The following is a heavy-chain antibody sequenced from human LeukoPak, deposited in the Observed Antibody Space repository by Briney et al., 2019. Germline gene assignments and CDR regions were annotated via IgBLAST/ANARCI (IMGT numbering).Heavy chain of an antibody. V-gene: IGHV3-15*05. CDR1: GFTFTSAW. D-gene: IGHD3-3*01. CDR2: IKSNLDGGTT. Sequence: GGPLRLSCGATGFTFTSAWMVWVRQAPGKGLEWVGRIKSNLDGGTTDFAAPVKGTFSISRDDLARTLYLQMNNLKADDTGVSACTTDFTDFDCSSGYFAYWGQGSLVTVSS. CDR3: TTDFTDFDCSSGYFAY. J-gene: IGHJ4*02.